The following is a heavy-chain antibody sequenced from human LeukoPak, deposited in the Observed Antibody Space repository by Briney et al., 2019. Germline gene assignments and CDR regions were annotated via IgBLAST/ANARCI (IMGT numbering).Heavy chain of an antibody. CDR3: ARRWYSSSRYAYFQH. J-gene: IGHJ1*01. V-gene: IGHV4-61*02. CDR2: IYTSGST. D-gene: IGHD6-13*01. CDR1: GGSISSGSHY. Sequence: SETLSLTCTVSGGSISSGSHYWSWIRQPAGKALEWIGRIYTSGSTNYNPSLKSRVTISVDTSKNQFSLKLSSVTAADTAVYYCARRWYSSSRYAYFQHWGQGTLVTVSS.